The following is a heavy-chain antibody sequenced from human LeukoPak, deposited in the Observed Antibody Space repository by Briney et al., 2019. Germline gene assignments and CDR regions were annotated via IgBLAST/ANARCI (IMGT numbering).Heavy chain of an antibody. D-gene: IGHD1/OR15-1a*01. V-gene: IGHV4-61*02. Sequence: SQTLSLTCTVSGGSISSGSYYWSWIRQPAGKGLEWIGRIYTSGSTNYNPSLKSRVTISVDTSKNQFSLKLSSVTAADTAVYYCARERKGGNKYYFDYWGQGTLVTVSS. CDR1: GGSISSGSYY. CDR2: IYTSGST. CDR3: ARERKGGNKYYFDY. J-gene: IGHJ4*02.